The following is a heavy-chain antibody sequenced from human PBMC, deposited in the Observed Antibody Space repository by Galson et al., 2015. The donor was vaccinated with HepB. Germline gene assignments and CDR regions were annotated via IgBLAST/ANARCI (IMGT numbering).Heavy chain of an antibody. CDR1: GFTFSSYG. V-gene: IGHV3-30*18. D-gene: IGHD1-26*01. Sequence: SLRLSCAASGFTFSSYGMHWVRQAPGKGLEWVAVISYDGRYQYYAESVKGRFTISRDNSKNTVFLQMNSLRVEDTAVFYCAKEQRYSGRYFDAFYHNGMDAWGQGTTVTVSS. CDR3: AKEQRYSGRYFDAFYHNGMDA. CDR2: ISYDGRYQ. J-gene: IGHJ6*02.